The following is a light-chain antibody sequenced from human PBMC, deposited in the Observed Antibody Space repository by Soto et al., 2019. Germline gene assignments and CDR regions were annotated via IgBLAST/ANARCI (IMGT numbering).Light chain of an antibody. CDR2: PTS. Sequence: DIQMTQSPSSVSASVGDRVTITCRASQGISSWLAWYQKKPGKAPKLLIYPTSSLRSGVPSTFSGSGSGTDFTLTISSLQPEDFATNNCQQANSFPLTFGQGTKVEIE. CDR1: QGISSW. V-gene: IGKV1-12*01. CDR3: QQANSFPLT. J-gene: IGKJ1*01.